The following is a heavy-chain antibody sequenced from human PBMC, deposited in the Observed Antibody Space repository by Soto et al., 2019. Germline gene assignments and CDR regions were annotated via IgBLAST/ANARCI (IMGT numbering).Heavy chain of an antibody. CDR1: GYTFTSYG. Sequence: ASVKVSCKASGYTFTSYGISWVRQAPGQGLEWMGWISAYNGNTNYAQKLQGRVTMTTDTSTSTAYMELRSLRSDDTAVYYCARDQAAADQDWFDPWGQGTLVTVSS. J-gene: IGHJ5*02. CDR2: ISAYNGNT. CDR3: ARDQAAADQDWFDP. D-gene: IGHD6-13*01. V-gene: IGHV1-18*04.